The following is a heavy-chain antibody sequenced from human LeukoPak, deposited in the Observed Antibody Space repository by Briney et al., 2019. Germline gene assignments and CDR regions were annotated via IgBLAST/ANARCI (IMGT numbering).Heavy chain of an antibody. V-gene: IGHV3-23*01. Sequence: PSETLSLTCTVSGDSVSTSNSYWGWIRQPPGKGLEWVSAISGSGGSTYYADSVKGRFTISRDNSKNTLYLQMNSLRAEDTAVYYCARSMQVNGDYVWYYFDYWGQGTLVTVSS. CDR2: ISGSGGST. J-gene: IGHJ4*02. D-gene: IGHD4-17*01. CDR3: ARSMQVNGDYVWYYFDY. CDR1: GDSVSTSNS.